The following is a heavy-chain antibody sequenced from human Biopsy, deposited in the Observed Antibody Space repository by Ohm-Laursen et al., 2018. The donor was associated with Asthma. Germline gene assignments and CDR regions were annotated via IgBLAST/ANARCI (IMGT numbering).Heavy chain of an antibody. Sequence: SVKVSCKLSGYSLTDLSMHWVRQAPGQGLEWMGGHDHEEGGTVNARRFQGRVTMTEDTSADTAYMELSSLSSDDTAVYYCASDFPKDYVRYNFQFWGQGTLVTVSS. J-gene: IGHJ4*02. CDR2: HDHEEGGT. V-gene: IGHV1-24*01. CDR3: ASDFPKDYVRYNFQF. CDR1: GYSLTDLS. D-gene: IGHD4-17*01.